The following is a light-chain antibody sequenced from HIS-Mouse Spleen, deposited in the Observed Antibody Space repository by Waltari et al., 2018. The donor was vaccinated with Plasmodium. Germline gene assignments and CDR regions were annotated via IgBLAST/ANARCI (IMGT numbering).Light chain of an antibody. CDR1: SSDVGSYNR. J-gene: IGLJ3*02. V-gene: IGLV2-18*02. Sequence: QSALTQPPSVSGSPGQSVPIPCTGTSSDVGSYNRVSWYQQPPGTAPKLMIYGVSNRPSGVPDRFSGSKSGNTASLTISGLQAEDEADYYCSSYTSSSTWVFGGGTKLTVL. CDR2: GVS. CDR3: SSYTSSSTWV.